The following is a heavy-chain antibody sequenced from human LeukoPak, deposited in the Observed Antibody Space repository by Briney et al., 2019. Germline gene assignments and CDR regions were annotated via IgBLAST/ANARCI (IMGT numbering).Heavy chain of an antibody. CDR2: IKSKTDGGTT. CDR1: GFTFSINS. CDR3: TTDYYDSSGNPLDY. J-gene: IGHJ4*02. Sequence: TGGSLRLSCAASGFTFSINSFNWVRQAPGKGLEWVGRIKSKTDGGTTDYAAPVKGRFTISRDDSKNTLYLQMNSLKTEDTAVYYCTTDYYDSSGNPLDYWGQGTLVTVSS. D-gene: IGHD3-22*01. V-gene: IGHV3-15*01.